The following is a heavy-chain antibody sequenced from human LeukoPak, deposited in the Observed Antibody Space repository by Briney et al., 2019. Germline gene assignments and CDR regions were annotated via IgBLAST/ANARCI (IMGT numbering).Heavy chain of an antibody. D-gene: IGHD3-10*01. CDR2: INPSGGST. V-gene: IGHV1-46*01. CDR1: GYTFTSYY. J-gene: IGHJ4*02. CDR3: ARDEAMGYGSGDY. Sequence: ASVKVSCKASGYTFTSYYMHWVRQAPGQGLEWMGIINPSGGSTSYAQKFQGRVTMTRDMSTSTAYMELSRLRSDDTAVYYCARDEAMGYGSGDYWGQGTLVTVSS.